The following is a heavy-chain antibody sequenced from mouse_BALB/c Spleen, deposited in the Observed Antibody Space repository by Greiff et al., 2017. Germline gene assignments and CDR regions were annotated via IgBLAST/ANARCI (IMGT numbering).Heavy chain of an antibody. CDR3: ARAPYYGSSPFAY. J-gene: IGHJ3*01. CDR2: ISDGGSYT. D-gene: IGHD1-1*01. V-gene: IGHV5-4*02. Sequence: EVKLMESGGGLVKPGGSLKLSCAASGFTFSDYYMYWVRQTPEKRLEWVATISDGGSYTYYPDSVKGRFTISRDNAKNNLYLQMSSLKSEDTAMYYCARAPYYGSSPFAYWGQGTLVTVSA. CDR1: GFTFSDYY.